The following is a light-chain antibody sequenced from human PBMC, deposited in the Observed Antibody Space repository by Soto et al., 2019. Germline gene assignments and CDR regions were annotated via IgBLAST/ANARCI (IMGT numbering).Light chain of an antibody. Sequence: QSALTQPPSASGSPGQAVTISCPGTSSDVGGYKYVSWYQQHPGKAPKLMISEVSKQPSGLPARFSGSKSGTTASLTVSGLQAEDEADYYCGSYAGSRYVFGTGTKVTVL. V-gene: IGLV2-8*01. CDR2: EVS. CDR3: GSYAGSRYV. CDR1: SSDVGGYKY. J-gene: IGLJ1*01.